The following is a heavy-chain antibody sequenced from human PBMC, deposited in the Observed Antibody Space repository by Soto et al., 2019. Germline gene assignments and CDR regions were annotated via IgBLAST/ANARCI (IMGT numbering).Heavy chain of an antibody. CDR3: ARLHGYCTRSSCHGHYAMDV. Sequence: QLQLQESGPGLVKPSETLSLTCTVSSAPVSSSTYTWGWIRQPPGKGLEWIGSIYYSGSTYYNPSLNSRVTVSVDTSKNQFSRQVTPVTAAATAVYYCARLHGYCTRSSCHGHYAMDVWGQGTTVTVSS. D-gene: IGHD2-2*01. V-gene: IGHV4-39*01. CDR2: IYYSGST. CDR1: SAPVSSSTYT. J-gene: IGHJ6*02.